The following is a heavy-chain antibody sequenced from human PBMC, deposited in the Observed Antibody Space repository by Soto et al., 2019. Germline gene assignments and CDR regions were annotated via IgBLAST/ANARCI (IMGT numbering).Heavy chain of an antibody. CDR1: GYXFTDYD. CDR2: MSPDSGNA. CDR3: EVTTGY. Sequence: QVQVVQSRAEVKKPGASVKVSCKXSGYXFTDYDINWVRQAAGQGLEYMGWMSPDSGNAGYAQQFQGRVTMTSNTSISTAYMELSGLRSEDTAVYFCEVTTGYWGQGTMVTVSS. J-gene: IGHJ4*02. D-gene: IGHD2-21*02. V-gene: IGHV1-8*01.